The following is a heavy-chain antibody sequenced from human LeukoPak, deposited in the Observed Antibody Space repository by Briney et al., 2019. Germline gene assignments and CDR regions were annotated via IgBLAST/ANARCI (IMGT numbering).Heavy chain of an antibody. CDR3: ARAGDFWSGYPSRNYMDV. Sequence: PSETLSLTCTVSGGSINSYYWSWIRQPAGKGLEWIGRIYTSGTTNYNPSLRSRVTMSVDTSKKQFSLKLSSVTAADTAVYYCARAGDFWSGYPSRNYMDVWGKGTTVTVSS. J-gene: IGHJ6*03. D-gene: IGHD3-3*01. CDR1: GGSINSYY. CDR2: IYTSGTT. V-gene: IGHV4-4*07.